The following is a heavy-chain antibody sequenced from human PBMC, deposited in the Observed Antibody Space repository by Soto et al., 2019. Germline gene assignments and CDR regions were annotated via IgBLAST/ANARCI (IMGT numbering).Heavy chain of an antibody. CDR3: AKDGAYGDYLGYYFDY. CDR1: GFTFSSYG. V-gene: IGHV3-30*18. Sequence: QVQLVESGGGVVQPGRSLRLSCAASGFTFSSYGMHWVRQAPGKVLEWVAVISYDGSNKYYADSVKGRFTISGDNSKNTLYLQMNSLRAEDTAVYYCAKDGAYGDYLGYYFDYWGQGTLVTVSS. CDR2: ISYDGSNK. J-gene: IGHJ4*02. D-gene: IGHD4-17*01.